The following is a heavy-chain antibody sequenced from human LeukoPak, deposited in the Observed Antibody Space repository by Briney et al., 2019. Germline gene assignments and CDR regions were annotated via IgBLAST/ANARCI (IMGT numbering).Heavy chain of an antibody. CDR1: GFTFSNYA. CDR2: ISGSGFST. D-gene: IGHD2-8*01. Sequence: PGGSLRLSCAASGFTFSNYAMSWVRQAPGKGLEWVSLISGSGFSTYYADSVKGRFTISRDNSKNTLYLQMNSLRAEDTAVYYCAKAPRGYEWFLDYWGQGTLVTVSS. CDR3: AKAPRGYEWFLDY. J-gene: IGHJ4*02. V-gene: IGHV3-23*01.